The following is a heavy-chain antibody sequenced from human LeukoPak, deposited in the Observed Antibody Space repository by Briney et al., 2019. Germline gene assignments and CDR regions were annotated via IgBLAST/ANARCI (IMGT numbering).Heavy chain of an antibody. V-gene: IGHV4-34*01. D-gene: IGHD5-18*01. CDR2: INHSGST. Sequence: SETLSLTCAVYGGSFSGYYWSWIRQPPGKGLEWIGEINHSGSTNYNPSLKSRVTISVDTSKNQFSLKLSSVTAADTAVYYCARVNPHYTAMVINALDIWGQGTMVTVSS. J-gene: IGHJ3*02. CDR1: GGSFSGYY. CDR3: ARVNPHYTAMVINALDI.